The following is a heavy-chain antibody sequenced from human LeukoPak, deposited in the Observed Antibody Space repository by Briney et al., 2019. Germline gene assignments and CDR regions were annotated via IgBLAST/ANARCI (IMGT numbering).Heavy chain of an antibody. J-gene: IGHJ4*02. D-gene: IGHD6-6*01. CDR1: GFTFSSYS. V-gene: IGHV3-48*02. Sequence: PGGSLRLSCAASGFTFSSYSMNWVRQAPGKGLEWVSYISSSISIIYYADSVKGRSTISRDNAKNSLYLQMNSLRDEDTAVYYCARLSIAVEDYWGQGTLVTVSS. CDR3: ARLSIAVEDY. CDR2: ISSSISII.